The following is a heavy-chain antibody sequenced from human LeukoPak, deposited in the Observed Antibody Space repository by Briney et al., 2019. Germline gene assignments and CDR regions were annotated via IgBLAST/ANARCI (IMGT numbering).Heavy chain of an antibody. Sequence: GGALRLSCAASGFCFSDAWMSWVRQAPGKGREWVGRIKSKTDYEKTDYAAPVIGRFTIPRDDSKNTVFLQMGGLKTEDTAVYYWTADATSNWNYGDYWGQGVLVTVSS. D-gene: IGHD1-7*01. V-gene: IGHV3-15*01. J-gene: IGHJ4*02. CDR1: GFCFSDAW. CDR2: IKSKTDYEKT. CDR3: TADATSNWNYGDY.